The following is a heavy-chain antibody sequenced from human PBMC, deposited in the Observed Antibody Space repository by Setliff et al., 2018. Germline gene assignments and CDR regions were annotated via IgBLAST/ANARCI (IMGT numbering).Heavy chain of an antibody. CDR2: IYHSGST. CDR1: GYSISSGYY. J-gene: IGHJ4*02. CDR3: ARQPEGGYYDSSGYYGMAPYYFDY. V-gene: IGHV4-38-2*01. D-gene: IGHD3-22*01. Sequence: SETLSFTCAVSGYSISSGYYWGWLRQPPGKGLEWIGSIYHSGSTYYNPSLKSRVTISVDTSKNQFSLKLSSVTAADTAVYYCARQPEGGYYDSSGYYGMAPYYFDYWGQGTLVTVSS.